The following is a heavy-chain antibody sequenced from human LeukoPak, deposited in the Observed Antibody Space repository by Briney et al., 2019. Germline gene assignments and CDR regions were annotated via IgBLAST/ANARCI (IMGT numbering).Heavy chain of an antibody. V-gene: IGHV3-74*01. D-gene: IGHD1-26*01. CDR1: GFTFSSYW. CDR3: ASAPGSYLSSGYDY. J-gene: IGHJ4*02. Sequence: PGGSLRLSCAASGFTFSSYWMHRVRQAPGKGLVWVSRINSDGSSTSYADSVKGRFTISRDNAKNTLYLQMNSLRAEDTAVYYCASAPGSYLSSGYDYWGQGTLVTVSS. CDR2: INSDGSST.